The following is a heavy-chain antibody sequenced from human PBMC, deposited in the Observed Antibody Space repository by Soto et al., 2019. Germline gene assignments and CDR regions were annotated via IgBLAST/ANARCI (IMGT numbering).Heavy chain of an antibody. CDR2: VYYSGGA. J-gene: IGHJ4*02. Sequence: NPSSSXSLTCYVSVFSICNSHSFLCWIRQPPGNGLEFIGSVYYSGGAYYNPSLKSRVTVSVDTSKNQLSLRVNSVTAADTAVYYCLTVVEAANRNHDFESWGQRILV. CDR1: VFSICNSHSF. V-gene: IGHV4-39*01. CDR3: LTVVEAANRNHDFES. D-gene: IGHD3-22*01.